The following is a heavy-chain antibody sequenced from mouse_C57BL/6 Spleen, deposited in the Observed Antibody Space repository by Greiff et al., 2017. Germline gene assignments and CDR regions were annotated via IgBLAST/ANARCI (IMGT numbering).Heavy chain of an antibody. Sequence: EVKLEESGPGLVKPSQSLSLTCSVTGYSITSGYYWNWIRQFPGNKLEWMGYISYDGSNNYNPSLKNRISITRDTSKNQFFLKLTSVTTEDTATYYCARDSDYDRNWYFDVWGTGTTVTVSS. J-gene: IGHJ1*03. D-gene: IGHD2-4*01. V-gene: IGHV3-6*01. CDR2: ISYDGSN. CDR1: GYSITSGYY. CDR3: ARDSDYDRNWYFDV.